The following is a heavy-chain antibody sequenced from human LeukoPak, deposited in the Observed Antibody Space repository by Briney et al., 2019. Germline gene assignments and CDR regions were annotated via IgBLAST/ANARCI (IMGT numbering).Heavy chain of an antibody. CDR3: ARDEYSSSWYGSYYYYYGMDV. CDR2: INRSGST. CDR1: GGSFSGYY. Sequence: PSETLSLTCAVYGGSFSGYYWSWIRQPPGKGLEWIGEINRSGSTNYNPSLKSRVTISVDTSKNQFSLKLSSVTAADTAVYYCARDEYSSSWYGSYYYYYGMDVWGQGTTVTVSS. V-gene: IGHV4-34*01. D-gene: IGHD6-13*01. J-gene: IGHJ6*02.